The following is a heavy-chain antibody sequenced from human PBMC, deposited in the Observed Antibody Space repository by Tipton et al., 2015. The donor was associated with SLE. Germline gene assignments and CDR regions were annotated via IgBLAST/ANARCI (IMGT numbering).Heavy chain of an antibody. Sequence: LRLSCSASGGSISSGSQYWSWVRQPAGKGLGWIGRIYTDGSANYNPSLKSRLTISVDTSKNEFSLKLTSVTAADTAVYHCARGSYWHPSLYDSWGQGTLVTVSS. CDR1: GGSISSGSQY. CDR2: IYTDGSA. CDR3: ARGSYWHPSLYDS. V-gene: IGHV4-61*02. D-gene: IGHD2-8*02. J-gene: IGHJ4*02.